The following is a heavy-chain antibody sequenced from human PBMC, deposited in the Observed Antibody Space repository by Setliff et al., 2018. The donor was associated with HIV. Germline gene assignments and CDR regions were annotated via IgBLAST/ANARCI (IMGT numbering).Heavy chain of an antibody. CDR3: ARTLSTMVKTDGYYDYYYMDV. V-gene: IGHV4-39*07. CDR2: INYSGTT. J-gene: IGHJ6*03. D-gene: IGHD3-10*01. Sequence: TSETLSLTCTVSGDSISSTTFYWVWIRQPPGKGLEWIGIINYSGTTYYNPSLKSRVTISVATSKNQFSLNLNSVTAADTAVYYCARTLSTMVKTDGYYDYYYMDVWGKGTTVTVSS. CDR1: GDSISSTTFY.